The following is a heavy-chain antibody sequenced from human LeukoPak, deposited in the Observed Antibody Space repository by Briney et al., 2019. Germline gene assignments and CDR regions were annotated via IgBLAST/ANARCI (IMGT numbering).Heavy chain of an antibody. CDR2: ISGSGGST. CDR3: AKVMTRTMVREVPPSDY. D-gene: IGHD3-10*01. CDR1: GFTFSSYA. Sequence: GGSLRLSCAASGFTFSSYAMSWVRQAPGKGLEWVSAISGSGGSTYYADSVKGRFTISRDNSKNTLYLQMNSLRAEDTAVYYCAKVMTRTMVREVPPSDYWGQGTLVTVSS. J-gene: IGHJ4*02. V-gene: IGHV3-23*01.